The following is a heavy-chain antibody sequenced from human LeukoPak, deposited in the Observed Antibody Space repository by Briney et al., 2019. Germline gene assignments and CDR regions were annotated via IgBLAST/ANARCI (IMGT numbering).Heavy chain of an antibody. V-gene: IGHV4-59*08. D-gene: IGHD2-2*01. CDR2: ISCNGSP. CDR1: GGSISTYN. Sequence: SETLTLTCSVSGGSISTYNWNWIRQPPGKGLEWIGYISCNGSPDYNPSFKSRFTMSVDTSKGHFSLKLTSLTAADTAVYYCARFRGTSSWHQEVFDYWGQGTLVTVSS. CDR3: ARFRGTSSWHQEVFDY. J-gene: IGHJ4*02.